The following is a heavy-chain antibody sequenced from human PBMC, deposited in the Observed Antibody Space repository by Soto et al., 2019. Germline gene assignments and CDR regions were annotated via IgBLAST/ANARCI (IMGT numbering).Heavy chain of an antibody. CDR2: IIPIFGTA. CDR3: ARQGAARPGYYYRMDG. Sequence: SVKVSCKASGGTFSSYAISWVRQAPGQGLEWMGGIIPIFGTANYAQKFQGRVTITADESTSTAYMELSSLRSEDTAVYYCARQGAARPGYYYRMDGWGKGTTVTVSS. CDR1: GGTFSSYA. D-gene: IGHD6-6*01. V-gene: IGHV1-69*13. J-gene: IGHJ6*04.